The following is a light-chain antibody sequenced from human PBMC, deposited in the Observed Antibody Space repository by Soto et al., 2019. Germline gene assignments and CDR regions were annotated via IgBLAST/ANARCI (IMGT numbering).Light chain of an antibody. CDR1: DGPFTFGHY. CDR3: LLTYSGGRV. V-gene: IGLV7-46*01. CDR2: DTT. Sequence: QAVVTQEPSLTVSPGGTVTLTCGSSDGPFTFGHYPYWYQQRPGQVPRTLIYDTTNRQSWAPARFSGFLVGVKAALTLSGAQPEDEADYYCLLTYSGGRVFGGGTKVTVL. J-gene: IGLJ2*01.